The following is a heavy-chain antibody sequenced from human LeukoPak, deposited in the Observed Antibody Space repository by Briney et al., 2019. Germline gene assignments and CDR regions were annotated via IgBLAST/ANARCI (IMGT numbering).Heavy chain of an antibody. CDR2: TYYRSKWNK. CDR3: ARGYMGTTDY. Sequence: SQTLSLTCAISGDSVSSNSAAWNWVRQSPSRGLEWLGRTYYRSKWNKNYAASVKSRITINPDTSKNQLSLQLNSVTPEDTAVYYCARGYMGTTDYWGQGTLVIVSS. D-gene: IGHD1-7*01. J-gene: IGHJ4*02. V-gene: IGHV6-1*01. CDR1: GDSVSSNSAA.